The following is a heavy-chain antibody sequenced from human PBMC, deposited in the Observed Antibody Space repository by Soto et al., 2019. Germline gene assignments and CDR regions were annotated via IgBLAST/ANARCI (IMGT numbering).Heavy chain of an antibody. V-gene: IGHV5-51*01. J-gene: IGHJ5*02. CDR1: GYRFTSYW. CDR2: IYPGDSDT. D-gene: IGHD5-12*01. CDR3: AGASGYEFSWFDP. Sequence: PGESLKISCNGSGYRFTSYWIGLLRQMPGKGLEWMGIIYPGDSDTRYSPSFQGQVTISADKSISTAYLQWSSLKASDTAMYYCAGASGYEFSWFDPWGQGTLVTVSS.